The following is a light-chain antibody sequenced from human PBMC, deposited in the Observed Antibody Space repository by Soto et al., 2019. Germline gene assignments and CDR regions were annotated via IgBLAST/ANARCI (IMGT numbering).Light chain of an antibody. CDR1: QTVSSDY. V-gene: IGKV3-20*01. Sequence: EIVLTQSPGTLSLSPGERATLSCRATQTVSSDYLAWYQQKPGQSPRLLMSGASSRATGTPDRFSGRGSGTDFTLTISRLEPEDFAVYYCQQFGSSPITFGGGTKVEIK. CDR3: QQFGSSPIT. CDR2: GAS. J-gene: IGKJ4*01.